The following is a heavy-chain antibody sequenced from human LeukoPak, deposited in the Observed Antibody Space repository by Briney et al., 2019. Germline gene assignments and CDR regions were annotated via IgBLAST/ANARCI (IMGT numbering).Heavy chain of an antibody. CDR1: GFTFSSYS. CDR2: ISSSSSII. CDR3: ARDGDSSGYYAAFDI. Sequence: GGSLRLSCAASGFTFSSYSMNWVRQAPGKGLEWLSYISSSSSIIYYADSVKGRFTISRDNAKNSLYLQMNSLRDEDTAVYCCARDGDSSGYYAAFDIWGQGTMVTVSS. D-gene: IGHD3-22*01. J-gene: IGHJ3*02. V-gene: IGHV3-48*02.